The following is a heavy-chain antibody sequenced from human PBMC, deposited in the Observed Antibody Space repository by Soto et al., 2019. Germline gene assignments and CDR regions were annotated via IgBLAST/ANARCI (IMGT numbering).Heavy chain of an antibody. CDR3: ARDPGTTSHYSYYGMDV. CDR1: GYTFTGYY. CDR2: INPNSGGT. V-gene: IGHV1-2*04. D-gene: IGHD1-1*01. Sequence: QVQLVQSGAEVKKPGASVKVSCKASGYTFTGYYMHWVRQAPGQGLEWMGWINPNSGGTNYAQKFQGWVTMTRDTSISTAYMELSRLRSDDTAVYYCARDPGTTSHYSYYGMDVWGQGTTVTVSS. J-gene: IGHJ6*02.